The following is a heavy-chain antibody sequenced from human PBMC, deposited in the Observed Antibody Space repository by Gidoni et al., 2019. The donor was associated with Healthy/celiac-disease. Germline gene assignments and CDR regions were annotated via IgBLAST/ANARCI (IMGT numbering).Heavy chain of an antibody. CDR2: ISSSSSYI. D-gene: IGHD1-26*01. J-gene: IGHJ4*02. Sequence: EVQLVESGGGLVKPGGSLRPPVPASGFTFSSYSMNWVRQAPGKGLEWVSSISSSSSYIYYADSVKGRFTISRDNAKNSLYLQMNSLRAEDTAVYYCAREVGASAYWGQGTLVTVSS. V-gene: IGHV3-21*01. CDR3: AREVGASAY. CDR1: GFTFSSYS.